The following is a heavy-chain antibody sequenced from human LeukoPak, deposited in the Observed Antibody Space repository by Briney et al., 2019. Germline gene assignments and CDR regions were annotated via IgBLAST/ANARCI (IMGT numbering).Heavy chain of an antibody. D-gene: IGHD5-18*01. CDR2: INSDGSST. CDR3: ARDLSTSIQLWLLHYGMDV. CDR1: GFTFSSYW. J-gene: IGHJ6*02. V-gene: IGHV3-74*01. Sequence: GGSLRLSCAASGFTFSSYWVHWVRQAPGKGLVWVSRINSDGSSTSYADSVKGRFTISRDNAKNTLYLQMNSLRAEDTAVYYCARDLSTSIQLWLLHYGMDVWGQGTTVTVSS.